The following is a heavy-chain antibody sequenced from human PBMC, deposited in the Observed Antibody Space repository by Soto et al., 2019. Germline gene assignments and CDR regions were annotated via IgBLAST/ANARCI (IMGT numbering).Heavy chain of an antibody. CDR3: TTDSFLAPIFH. CDR1: GFTFTSAW. V-gene: IGHV3-15*01. Sequence: GGSLRLSCAASGFTFTSAWMSWVRQAPGKGLEWVGRIKSKTDGGTTDYAAPVRGRFTISRDDSKNTLYVQLNSLKTEDTAVYYCTTDSFLAPIFHWGQGTLVTVSS. J-gene: IGHJ4*02. D-gene: IGHD3-9*01. CDR2: IKSKTDGGTT.